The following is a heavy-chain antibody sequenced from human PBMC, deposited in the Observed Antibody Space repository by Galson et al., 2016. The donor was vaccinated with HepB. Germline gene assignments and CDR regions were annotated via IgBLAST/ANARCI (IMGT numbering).Heavy chain of an antibody. CDR1: GFTFSDYY. V-gene: IGHV3-11*01. J-gene: IGHJ6*04. CDR3: ARDAPHYSTESDGGSNYYYYYGMDV. Sequence: SLRLSCAASGFTFSDYYMSWIRQAPGKGLEWVSYISSSGSTIYYADSVKGRFTISRDNAKNSLYLQMNSLRAEDTAVYYCARDAPHYSTESDGGSNYYYYYGMDVWGKGPTVTVSS. D-gene: IGHD4-11*01. CDR2: ISSSGSTI.